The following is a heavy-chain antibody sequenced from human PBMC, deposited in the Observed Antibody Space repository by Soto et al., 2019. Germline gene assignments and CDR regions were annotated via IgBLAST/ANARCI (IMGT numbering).Heavy chain of an antibody. J-gene: IGHJ4*02. CDR2: IFSNDEK. D-gene: IGHD3-9*01. V-gene: IGHV2-26*01. CDR3: ARIRNYDILPGYYDNYFDY. CDR1: GFSLSNARMG. Sequence: QVTLKESGPVLVKPTETLTLTCTVSGFSLSNARMGVSWIRQPPGKALEWLAHIFSNDEKSYNTSLKSRLTTSQDTSKSPVVLTITNMDPVDTATYYCARIRNYDILPGYYDNYFDYWGQGTLVTVSS.